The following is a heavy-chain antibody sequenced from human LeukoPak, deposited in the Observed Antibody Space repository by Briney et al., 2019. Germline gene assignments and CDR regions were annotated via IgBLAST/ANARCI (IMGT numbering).Heavy chain of an antibody. CDR3: ARGDAGYSSGWYLDY. J-gene: IGHJ4*02. CDR1: GGSISSSNW. D-gene: IGHD6-19*01. V-gene: IGHV4-4*02. Sequence: PSETLSLTCAVSGGSISSSNWWSWVRQPPGKGLEWIGEIYHSGSTNYNPSLKSRVTISVDTSKNQFSLKLSSVTAADTAVYYCARGDAGYSSGWYLDYWGQGTLVTVSS. CDR2: IYHSGST.